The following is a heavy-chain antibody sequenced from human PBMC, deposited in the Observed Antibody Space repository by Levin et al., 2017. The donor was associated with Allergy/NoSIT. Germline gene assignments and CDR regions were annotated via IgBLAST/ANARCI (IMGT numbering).Heavy chain of an antibody. J-gene: IGHJ3*02. Sequence: PSQTLSLTCAVYGGSFSGYYWSWIRQPPGKGLEWIGEINHSGSTNYNPSLKSRVTISVDTSKNQFSLKLSSVTAADTAVYYCARGLYYYGSGSYYIEGGDYAFDIWGQGTMVTVSS. V-gene: IGHV4-34*01. CDR2: INHSGST. CDR3: ARGLYYYGSGSYYIEGGDYAFDI. CDR1: GGSFSGYY. D-gene: IGHD3-10*01.